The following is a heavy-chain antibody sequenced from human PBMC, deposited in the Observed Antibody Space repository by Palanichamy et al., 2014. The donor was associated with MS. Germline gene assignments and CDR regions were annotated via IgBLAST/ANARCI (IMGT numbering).Heavy chain of an antibody. V-gene: IGHV3-30*04. J-gene: IGHJ4*02. CDR3: VRAGYSGSNYWLGGHDF. CDR1: GFTFKNYA. CDR2: ISYDGSTK. D-gene: IGHD5-12*01. Sequence: QVRTGGGRGGRAWSSLGRSLRLSCAASGFTFKNYAMHWVRQAPGKGLEWVAVISYDGSTKYNADSVKGRFTISRDNSKNTLDLQMNSLRPEDTAVYYCVRAGYSGSNYWLGGHDFWGQGTLVTVPS.